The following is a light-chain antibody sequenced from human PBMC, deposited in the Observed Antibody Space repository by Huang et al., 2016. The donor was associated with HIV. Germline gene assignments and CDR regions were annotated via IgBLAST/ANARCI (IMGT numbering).Light chain of an antibody. CDR2: AVS. CDR1: QSITTF. J-gene: IGKJ2*01. Sequence: DIQMTQSPSSLSASVGDRVTISCRASQSITTFLNWYQQTPGQAPNLLIHAVSNLQGGVPSRFSGSGSETDFNLTIRSLQPEDFATYYCQQSHTAPYTFGQGTNLEIK. CDR3: QQSHTAPYT. V-gene: IGKV1-39*01.